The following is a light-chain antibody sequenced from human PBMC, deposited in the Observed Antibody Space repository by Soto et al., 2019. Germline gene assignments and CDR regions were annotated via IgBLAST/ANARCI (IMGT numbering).Light chain of an antibody. CDR2: DVS. Sequence: DIQMTQSPSTLSASLGDRVTITCRASQRISGWVAWYQQKPGNAPKLLIYDVSALPRGVPARFSGSGSGTDFTLTITSLQPDDFATYYCQQFAISTTFGQGTKVDIK. J-gene: IGKJ1*01. V-gene: IGKV1-5*01. CDR1: QRISGW. CDR3: QQFAISTT.